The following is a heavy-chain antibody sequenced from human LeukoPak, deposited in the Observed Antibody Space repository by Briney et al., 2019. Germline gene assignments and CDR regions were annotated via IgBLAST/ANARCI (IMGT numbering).Heavy chain of an antibody. V-gene: IGHV3-66*02. D-gene: IGHD3-9*01. CDR3: AKGPNYDILTGLDY. CDR2: IYEGGSS. J-gene: IGHJ4*02. CDR1: GFIVNNKY. Sequence: PGGSLRLSCAVSGFIVNNKYMTWVRQAPGKGLEWVSVIYEGGSSDYADSVKGRFTISRDNSKNTLYPQMNSLRAEDTAVYYCAKGPNYDILTGLDYWGQGTLVTVSS.